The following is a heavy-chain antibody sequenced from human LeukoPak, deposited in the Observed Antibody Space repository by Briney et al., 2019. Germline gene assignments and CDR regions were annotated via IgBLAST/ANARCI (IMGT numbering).Heavy chain of an antibody. Sequence: TGGSLRLSCAGSQFTFSNYWMSWVRQAPGKGLEWVANIKQDGSDAYYVGSVKGRFTISRDNAKNSLYLQMNSLRADDTAVYYCAGDKDTTMVKLFDSWGQGTLVTVSS. V-gene: IGHV3-7*01. CDR2: IKQDGSDA. CDR1: QFTFSNYW. CDR3: AGDKDTTMVKLFDS. D-gene: IGHD5-18*01. J-gene: IGHJ4*02.